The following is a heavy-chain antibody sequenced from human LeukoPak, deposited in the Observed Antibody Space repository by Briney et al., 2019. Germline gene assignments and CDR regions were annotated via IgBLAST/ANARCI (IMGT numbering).Heavy chain of an antibody. CDR3: AKRSDYGGNRNYLDY. D-gene: IGHD4-23*01. J-gene: IGHJ4*02. V-gene: IGHV3-23*01. CDR1: GFTFSTYG. CDR2: ISDSGTT. Sequence: GGSLRLSCAVSGFTFSTYGMSWVRQAPGKGLEWVSAISDSGTTYYADSVKGRFTISRDNSKNTLCLQMNNLRAEDTAVYYCAKRSDYGGNRNYLDYWGQGTPVTVSS.